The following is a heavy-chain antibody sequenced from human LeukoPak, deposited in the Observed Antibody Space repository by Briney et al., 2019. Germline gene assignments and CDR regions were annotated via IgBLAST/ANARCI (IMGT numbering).Heavy chain of an antibody. CDR3: ASTLGYCSSTSCYGY. CDR1: GGTFSSYA. J-gene: IGHJ4*02. Sequence: SVKVSCKAFGGTFSSYAISWVRQAPGQGLEWMGGIIPIFGTANYAQKFQGRVTITTDESTSTAYMELSSLRSEDTAVYYCASTLGYCSSTSCYGYWGQGTLVTVSS. V-gene: IGHV1-69*05. CDR2: IIPIFGTA. D-gene: IGHD2-2*01.